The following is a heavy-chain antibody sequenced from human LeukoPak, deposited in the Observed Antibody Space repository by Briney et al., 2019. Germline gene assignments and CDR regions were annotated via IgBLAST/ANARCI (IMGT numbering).Heavy chain of an antibody. CDR1: GGTFSSYA. CDR3: ARDRTDYYDSSGYYPDY. V-gene: IGHV1-69*04. J-gene: IGHJ4*02. D-gene: IGHD3-22*01. Sequence: ASVKVSCEASGGTFSSYAIGWVRQAPGQGLEWMGRIIPILGIANYAQKFQGRVTITADKSTSTAYMELSSLRSEDTAVYYCARDRTDYYDSSGYYPDYWGQGTLVTVSS. CDR2: IIPILGIA.